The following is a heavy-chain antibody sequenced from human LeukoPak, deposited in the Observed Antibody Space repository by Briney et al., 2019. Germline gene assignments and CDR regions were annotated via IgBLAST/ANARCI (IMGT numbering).Heavy chain of an antibody. D-gene: IGHD3/OR15-3a*01. CDR3: AREWQVDFHGLVV. V-gene: IGHV4-31*03. CDR2: IYYSGST. CDR1: GESMSSGGYY. J-gene: IGHJ6*02. Sequence: SETLSLSFSASGESMSSGGYYWSWIRQHPGKGLEWIGYIYYSGSTYYNPSLKSRVTISVDTSKNQFSLKLSSVTAADTAVYYCAREWQVDFHGLVVWGQGTTVTVSS.